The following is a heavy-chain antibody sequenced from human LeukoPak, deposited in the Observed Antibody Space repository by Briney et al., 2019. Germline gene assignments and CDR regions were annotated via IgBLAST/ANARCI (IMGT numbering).Heavy chain of an antibody. V-gene: IGHV3-9*01. CDR3: AKGGPYDILTAPFDY. CDR1: GFTFDDYA. J-gene: IGHJ4*02. Sequence: PGRSLRLSCAASGFTFDDYAMHWVRQAPGKGLEWVSGISWNSGSLGYADSVKGRFTISRDNAKNSLYLQMNSLRAEDTALYYCAKGGPYDILTAPFDYWGQGTLVTVSS. CDR2: ISWNSGSL. D-gene: IGHD3-9*01.